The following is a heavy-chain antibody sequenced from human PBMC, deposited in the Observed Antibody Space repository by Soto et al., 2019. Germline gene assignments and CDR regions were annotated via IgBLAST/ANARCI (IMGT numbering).Heavy chain of an antibody. D-gene: IGHD3-22*01. CDR2: IYYSGST. V-gene: IGHV4-31*03. Sequence: SETLSLTCTVSGGSISSGGYYWSWIRQHPGKGLEWIGYIYYSGSTYYNPSLKSRVTISVDTSKNQFSLKLSSVTAADTAVYYCXRSDYYDSSGYYRLFDYWGQGTLVTVSS. CDR3: XRSDYYDSSGYYRLFDY. CDR1: GGSISSGGYY. J-gene: IGHJ4*02.